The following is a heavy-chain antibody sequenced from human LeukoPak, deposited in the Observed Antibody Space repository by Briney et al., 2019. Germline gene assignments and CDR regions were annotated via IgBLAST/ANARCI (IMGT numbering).Heavy chain of an antibody. V-gene: IGHV3-30*03. Sequence: AGSLRLSCAASGFTFSSYGMHWVRQAPGKGLEWVAVISYDGSNKYYADSVKGRFTISRDNSKNTLYLQMNSLRAEDTAVYYCATLGTSSWASWGQGTLVTVSS. D-gene: IGHD6-13*01. CDR3: ATLGTSSWAS. CDR1: GFTFSSYG. CDR2: ISYDGSNK. J-gene: IGHJ5*02.